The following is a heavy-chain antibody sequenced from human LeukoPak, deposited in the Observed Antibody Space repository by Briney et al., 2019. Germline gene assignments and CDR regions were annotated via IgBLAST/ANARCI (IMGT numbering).Heavy chain of an antibody. Sequence: SETLSLTCAVYGGSFSGYYWSWIRQPPGKGLEWIGEINHSGSTNYNPSLKSRVTISVDTSKNQFSLKLSSVTAADTAVYYCARGIAVAGSNWFDPWGQGTLVTVSS. V-gene: IGHV4-34*01. CDR2: INHSGST. J-gene: IGHJ5*02. CDR3: ARGIAVAGSNWFDP. CDR1: GGSFSGYY. D-gene: IGHD6-19*01.